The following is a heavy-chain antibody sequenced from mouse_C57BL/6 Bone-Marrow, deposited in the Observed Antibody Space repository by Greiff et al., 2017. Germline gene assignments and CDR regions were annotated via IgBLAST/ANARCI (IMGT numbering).Heavy chain of an antibody. D-gene: IGHD1-1*01. J-gene: IGHJ1*03. Sequence: EVQLQQSGAELVRPGASVKLSCTASGFNIKDDYMHWVKQRPEQGLEWIGWIDPENGDTEYASKFQGKATITADTSSNTAYLQLSSLTSEDTAVYYCARGTVAWYFDVWGTGTTVTVSS. CDR1: GFNIKDDY. CDR3: ARGTVAWYFDV. CDR2: IDPENGDT. V-gene: IGHV14-4*01.